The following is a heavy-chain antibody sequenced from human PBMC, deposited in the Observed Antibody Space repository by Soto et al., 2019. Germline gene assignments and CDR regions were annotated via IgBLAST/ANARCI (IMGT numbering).Heavy chain of an antibody. CDR1: GYTFTSYY. CDR3: ARGRRGVVAASYYNYMDV. CDR2: INPSGGST. V-gene: IGHV1-46*01. D-gene: IGHD2-15*01. Sequence: ASVKVSCKASGYTFTSYYMHWVRQAPGQGLEWMGIINPSGGSTSYAQKFQGRVTMTRNTSISTAYMELSSLRSEDTAVYYRARGRRGVVAASYYNYMDVWGKGTTVTVSS. J-gene: IGHJ6*03.